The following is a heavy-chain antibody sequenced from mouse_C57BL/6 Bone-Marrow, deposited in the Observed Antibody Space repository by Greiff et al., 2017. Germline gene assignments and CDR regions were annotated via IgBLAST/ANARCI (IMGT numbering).Heavy chain of an antibody. D-gene: IGHD1-1*01. CDR2: INPNNGGT. Sequence: EVQLQPSGPELVKPGASVKIPCKASGYTFTDYNMDWVKQSHGKSLEWIGDINPNNGGTIYNQKFKGKATLTVDKSSSTAYMVLRSLTSEDTAVYYCARRGGILRYPFAYWGQGTLVTVSA. J-gene: IGHJ3*01. CDR3: ARRGGILRYPFAY. CDR1: GYTFTDYN. V-gene: IGHV1-18*01.